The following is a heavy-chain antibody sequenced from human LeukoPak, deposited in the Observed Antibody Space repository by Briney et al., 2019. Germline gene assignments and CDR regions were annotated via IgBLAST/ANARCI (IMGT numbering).Heavy chain of an antibody. CDR1: GYTFTSYD. CDR3: ARNYYYYYMDV. J-gene: IGHJ6*03. Sequence: ASVKVSCKASGYTFTSYDINWVRQPTGQGHEWMGWMNPNSGNTGYAQKFQVRVTMTRNTSISTAYMELSSLRSEDTAVYYCARNYYYYYMDVWGKGTTVTISS. CDR2: MNPNSGNT. V-gene: IGHV1-8*01.